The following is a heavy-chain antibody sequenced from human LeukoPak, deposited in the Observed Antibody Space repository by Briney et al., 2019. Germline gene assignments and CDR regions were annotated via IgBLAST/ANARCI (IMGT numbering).Heavy chain of an antibody. J-gene: IGHJ4*02. CDR1: GGSFSGYY. D-gene: IGHD3-9*01. CDR2: INHSGNT. Sequence: SETLSLTCAVYGGSFSGYYWIWIHQPPGKGLEWIGEINHSGNTNYNPSLKSRVTISVDTSKNQFSLKLTSVTAADTAVYYCARGQRYFDWGQGTLVTVSS. V-gene: IGHV4-34*01. CDR3: ARGQRYFD.